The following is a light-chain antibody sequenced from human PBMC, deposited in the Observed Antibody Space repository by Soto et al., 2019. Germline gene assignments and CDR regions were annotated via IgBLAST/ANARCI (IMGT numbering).Light chain of an antibody. J-gene: IGLJ1*01. CDR2: EGS. CDR1: SSDVGSYNL. V-gene: IGLV2-23*01. CDR3: CSYAGSSTYA. Sequence: QSVLTQPASVSGSPGQSITISCTGTSSDVGSYNLVSWYQQHPGKAPKLMIYEGSKRPSGVSNRFSGSKSGNMASLTISGLQAEDEADYYCCSYAGSSTYAFGTGTKLTVL.